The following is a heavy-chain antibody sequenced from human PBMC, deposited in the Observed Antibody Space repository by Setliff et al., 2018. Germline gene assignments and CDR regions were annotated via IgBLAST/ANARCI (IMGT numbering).Heavy chain of an antibody. CDR2: INDSGTT. J-gene: IGHJ4*02. V-gene: IGHV4-34*01. CDR3: ARLPRTVTHFDY. Sequence: PSETLSLTCTVYGGSFSNYYWGWIRQSPGKGLEWIGEINDSGTTNYSPSLKSRVSISVDTSKNQLSLKLDSLTAADTAVYFCARLPRTVTHFDYWGQGALVTVSS. D-gene: IGHD4-17*01. CDR1: GGSFSNYY.